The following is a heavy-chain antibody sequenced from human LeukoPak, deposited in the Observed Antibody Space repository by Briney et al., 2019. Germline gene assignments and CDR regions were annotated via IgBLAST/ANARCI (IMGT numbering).Heavy chain of an antibody. CDR2: ISSSSSTI. D-gene: IGHD1-7*01. V-gene: IGHV3-48*04. CDR3: ATLELLDY. CDR1: GFTFSSYS. J-gene: IGHJ4*02. Sequence: GGSLRLSCAASGFTFSSYSMNWVRQAPGKGLEWVSYISSSSSTIYYADSVKGRFTISRDNAKNSLYLQMNSLRAEDTAVYYCATLELLDYWGQGTLVTVSS.